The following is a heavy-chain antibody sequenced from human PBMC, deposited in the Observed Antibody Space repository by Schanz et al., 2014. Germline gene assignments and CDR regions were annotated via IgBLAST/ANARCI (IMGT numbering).Heavy chain of an antibody. J-gene: IGHJ6*02. CDR3: ARARGVMDV. D-gene: IGHD3-10*01. CDR2: VSFDGNNT. V-gene: IGHV3-30*04. CDR1: GFTFRTYA. Sequence: QAQLVESGGGVVQPGRSLRLSCSASGFTFRTYAMHWVRQAPGKGLEWMAVVSFDGNNTDYADSVKGRFTIPRDNSRNTVYLQMNTLRHEETAIYYCARARGVMDVWGRGTMVTVSS.